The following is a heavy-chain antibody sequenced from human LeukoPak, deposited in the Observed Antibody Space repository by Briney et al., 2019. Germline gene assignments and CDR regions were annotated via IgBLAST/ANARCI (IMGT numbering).Heavy chain of an antibody. Sequence: GGSLRLSCAASGFTFSSYSMNWVRQAPGKGLEWVSSISSSSSYIYYADSVKGRFTISRDNAKNSLYLQMNSLRAEDTAVYYCARDRGAWYCSGGSCYSYQFDYWGQGTLVTVSS. CDR2: ISSSSSYI. J-gene: IGHJ4*02. CDR3: ARDRGAWYCSGGSCYSYQFDY. D-gene: IGHD2-15*01. V-gene: IGHV3-21*01. CDR1: GFTFSSYS.